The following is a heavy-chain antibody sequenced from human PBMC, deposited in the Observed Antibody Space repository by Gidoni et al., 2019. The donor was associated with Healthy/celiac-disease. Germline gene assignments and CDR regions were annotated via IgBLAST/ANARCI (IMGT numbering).Heavy chain of an antibody. J-gene: IGHJ4*02. D-gene: IGHD5-12*01. CDR3: ARDQTPRGWSAIVEMATIIDY. V-gene: IGHV1-69*04. Sequence: QVQLVQSGAELKQPGSSVKVSCKASGGTFSSYATRWVRQAPGQGLEWMGRIIPILGIANYAPKFQGRVTITADKSTSTAYMELSSLRSEDTAVYYCARDQTPRGWSAIVEMATIIDYWGQGTLVTVSS. CDR1: GGTFSSYA. CDR2: IIPILGIA.